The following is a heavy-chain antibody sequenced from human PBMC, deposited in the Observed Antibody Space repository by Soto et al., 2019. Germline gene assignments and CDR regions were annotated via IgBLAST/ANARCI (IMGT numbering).Heavy chain of an antibody. D-gene: IGHD3-10*01. CDR2: IYWDDDK. CDR1: GFSLSTSGVG. Sequence: QITLKESGPPLVNPTQTLTLTCTFSGFSLSTSGVGVGWIRQPPGKALEWLALIYWDDDKRYSTSLKSRLTITKDTSKNQVVLTMTNMDPVDTATYYCAHSQLLWFGELSFDYWGQGTLVTVSS. V-gene: IGHV2-5*02. J-gene: IGHJ4*02. CDR3: AHSQLLWFGELSFDY.